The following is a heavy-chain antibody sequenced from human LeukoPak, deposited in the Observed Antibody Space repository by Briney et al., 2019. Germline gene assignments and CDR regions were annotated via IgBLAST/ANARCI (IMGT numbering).Heavy chain of an antibody. Sequence: GGSLRLSCAASGFTFNSYAMSWVRQAPGKGLEWVSSISGSGDKTYYADSVKGRLTISRDNSKNTLYLQMNSLRAEDTAVYYCATLRSYYDSSGSFDYWGQGTLVTVSS. CDR3: ATLRSYYDSSGSFDY. V-gene: IGHV3-23*01. D-gene: IGHD3-22*01. CDR1: GFTFNSYA. CDR2: ISGSGDKT. J-gene: IGHJ4*02.